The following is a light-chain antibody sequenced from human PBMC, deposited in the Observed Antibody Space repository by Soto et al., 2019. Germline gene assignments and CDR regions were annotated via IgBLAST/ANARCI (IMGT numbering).Light chain of an antibody. J-gene: IGKJ1*01. CDR2: KAS. CDR3: QQYNIYPWT. V-gene: IGKV1-5*03. Sequence: DIQMTQSPSTLSASVGDRVTITCRASQSISSWLAWYQQKPGKAPKLLIYKASSLESGVPSRFSGSGSGTEFTLTISSLQPDEFATYYCQQYNIYPWTFGPGTKVEIK. CDR1: QSISSW.